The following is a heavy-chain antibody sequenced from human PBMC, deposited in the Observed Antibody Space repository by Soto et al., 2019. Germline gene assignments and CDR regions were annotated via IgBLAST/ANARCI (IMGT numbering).Heavy chain of an antibody. D-gene: IGHD6-13*01. CDR2: IYYSGST. CDR1: GGSISSGDYY. V-gene: IGHV4-30-4*01. CDR3: ARVNSSSWYDYYYYGMDV. Sequence: SETLSLTCTVSGGSISSGDYYWSWIRQPPGKGLEWIGYIYYSGSTYYNPSLKSRVTISVDTSKNQFSLKLSSVTAADTAVYYCARVNSSSWYDYYYYGMDVWGQGTTVTVSS. J-gene: IGHJ6*02.